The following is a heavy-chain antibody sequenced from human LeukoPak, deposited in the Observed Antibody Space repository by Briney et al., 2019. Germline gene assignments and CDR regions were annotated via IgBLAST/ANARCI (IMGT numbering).Heavy chain of an antibody. CDR1: GFTFSDYY. CDR3: ARDGYYYDSSGSWYFDL. CDR2: ISSSGIYT. V-gene: IGHV3-11*05. D-gene: IGHD3-22*01. Sequence: PGGSLRLSRAASGFTFSDYYMSWIRQAPGKGLEWVSSISSSGIYTNYADSVKGRFTISRDNAKNSLYLQMNSLRAEDTAVYYCARDGYYYDSSGSWYFDLWGRGTLVTVSS. J-gene: IGHJ2*01.